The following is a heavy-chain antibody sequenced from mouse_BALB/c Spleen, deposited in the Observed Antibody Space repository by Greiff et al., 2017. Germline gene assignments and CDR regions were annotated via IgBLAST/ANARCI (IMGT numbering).Heavy chain of an antibody. CDR1: GFNIKDTY. Sequence: VQLQQSGAELVKPGASVKLSCTASGFNIKDTYMHWVKQRPEQGLEWIGRIDPANGNTKYDPKFQGKATITADTSSNTAYLQLSSLTSEDTAVYYCAGGAYDGYWGFAYWGQGTLVTVSA. J-gene: IGHJ3*01. CDR2: IDPANGNT. V-gene: IGHV14-3*02. D-gene: IGHD2-3*01. CDR3: AGGAYDGYWGFAY.